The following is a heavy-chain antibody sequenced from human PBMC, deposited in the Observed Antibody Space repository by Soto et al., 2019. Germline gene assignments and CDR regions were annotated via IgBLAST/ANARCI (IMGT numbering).Heavy chain of an antibody. J-gene: IGHJ4*02. V-gene: IGHV2-5*01. Sequence: QITLKESGPALVKPTQTLTLTCTFSGFSLSTPGMGVGWIRQPPGKALEWLALIYWHNDKRYSPSLKSRLNISSDTSQNQVVLTKTNMDPVDTATYYCAHRRIVYYSVWGAYRNDCFEYWGQGSLVTVSS. D-gene: IGHD3-16*02. CDR3: AHRRIVYYSVWGAYRNDCFEY. CDR1: GFSLSTPGMG. CDR2: IYWHNDK.